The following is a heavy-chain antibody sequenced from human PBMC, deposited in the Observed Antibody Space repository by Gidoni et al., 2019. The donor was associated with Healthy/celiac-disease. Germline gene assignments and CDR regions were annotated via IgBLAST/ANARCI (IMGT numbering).Heavy chain of an antibody. CDR1: GFTFTTYA. J-gene: IGHJ4*02. D-gene: IGHD3-16*02. CDR3: AKHLTVLYHFDY. CDR2: ITDSGGTT. V-gene: IGHV3-23*01. Sequence: EVQLLESGGGLVQPGGSLRLSCESSGFTFTTYAMSWVRQAPGKGLCWVSTITDSGGTTYYADSVKCRFTISRDNSKNTLYLQMNSLRAEDTAIYYCAKHLTVLYHFDYWGQGTLVTVSS.